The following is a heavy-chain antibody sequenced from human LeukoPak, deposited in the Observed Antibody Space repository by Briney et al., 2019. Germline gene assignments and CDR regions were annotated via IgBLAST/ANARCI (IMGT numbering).Heavy chain of an antibody. V-gene: IGHV3-21*01. CDR2: ISSSSSYI. D-gene: IGHD6-6*01. CDR3: AKVLEQLVPDY. CDR1: GFTYSNYG. J-gene: IGHJ4*02. Sequence: GGSLRLSCAASGFTYSNYGMIGVRQAPGKGLEWVSYISSSSSYIYYADSVKGRFTISRDNAKNSLYLQMNSLRAEDTAVYYCAKVLEQLVPDYWGQGTLVTVSS.